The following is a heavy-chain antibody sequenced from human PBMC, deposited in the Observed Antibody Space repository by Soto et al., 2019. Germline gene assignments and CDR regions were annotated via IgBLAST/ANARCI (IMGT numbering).Heavy chain of an antibody. D-gene: IGHD3-10*01. CDR3: ARKGYYPSGRINLFDS. CDR2: IYPGGGT. Sequence: PSETLSLTCTVAGHSINSDYHWGWIRQPPGKGLEWIGSIYPGGGTYYNPSLKSRVTISIDTSKNQFSLRLTSVTAADTAMYYCARKGYYPSGRINLFDSWGQGTLVTVS. CDR1: GHSINSDYH. J-gene: IGHJ4*02. V-gene: IGHV4-38-2*02.